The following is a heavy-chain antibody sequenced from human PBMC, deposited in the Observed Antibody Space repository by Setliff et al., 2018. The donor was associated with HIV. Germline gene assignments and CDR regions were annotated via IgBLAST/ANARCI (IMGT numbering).Heavy chain of an antibody. CDR1: GGSINNYF. CDR3: ARDGYNYKKGTSYMDV. CDR2: LYYTGRA. J-gene: IGHJ6*03. V-gene: IGHV4-59*01. Sequence: SETLSLTCSVSGGSINNYFWSWIRRPPGKGLEWLGCLYYTGRANYNPSLKSRLTVSVDTSKNQFSLKLSSVTAADTAVYYCARDGYNYKKGTSYMDVWGKGTTVTVS. D-gene: IGHD5-12*01.